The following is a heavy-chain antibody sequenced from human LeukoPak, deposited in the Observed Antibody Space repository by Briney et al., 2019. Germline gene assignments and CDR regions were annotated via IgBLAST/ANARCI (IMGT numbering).Heavy chain of an antibody. CDR3: AKRIVGWNQIDY. J-gene: IGHJ4*01. V-gene: IGHV3-23*01. CDR2: ITGPGEGT. CDR1: GFTFSAYA. Sequence: GGSLRLSCEASGFTFSAYALSWVRQAPGKGLEWVSAITGPGEGTWHADSVKGRFTTSRDNSQRTLYLQMNSLRAEDTAVYYCAKRIVGWNQIDYWGHGTLVTVSS. D-gene: IGHD1-1*01.